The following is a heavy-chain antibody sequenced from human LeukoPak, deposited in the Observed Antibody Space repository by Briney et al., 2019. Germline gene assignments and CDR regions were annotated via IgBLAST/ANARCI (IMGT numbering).Heavy chain of an antibody. Sequence: SETLSLTCGVSVGSINSGNWWTWVRQSPGKGLEWIGEIHHNATCNDNPSLKSRVTISADTFKNHFSLIVTSLTAADTAVYYCAAAPILRGEGGEHYKYGMDVWGQGTTVIVSS. CDR1: VGSINSGNW. J-gene: IGHJ6*02. V-gene: IGHV4/OR15-8*01. D-gene: IGHD2-2*02. CDR3: AAAPILRGEGGEHYKYGMDV. CDR2: IHHNATC.